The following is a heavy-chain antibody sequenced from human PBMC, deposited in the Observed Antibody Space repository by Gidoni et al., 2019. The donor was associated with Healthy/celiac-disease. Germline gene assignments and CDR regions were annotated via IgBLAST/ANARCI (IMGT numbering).Heavy chain of an antibody. D-gene: IGHD3-22*01. J-gene: IGHJ3*02. CDR1: AFTFISYT. CDR2: ISYDGRNS. CDR3: ARDHDSSGYSTPYGAFDI. V-gene: IGHV3-30*04. Sequence: QVQLVEFGGGWVQPGRSLILSCADSAFTFISYTMHWVRQAQGKGLEWVAVISYDGRNSYYADSVKGRFTISRDNSKNTLYLQMNSLRAEDTAGYYCARDHDSSGYSTPYGAFDIWGQGTMVTVSS.